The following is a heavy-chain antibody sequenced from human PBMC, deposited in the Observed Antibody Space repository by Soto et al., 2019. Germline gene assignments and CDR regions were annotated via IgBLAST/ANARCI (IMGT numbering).Heavy chain of an antibody. D-gene: IGHD3-3*01. CDR2: IYYSGST. V-gene: IGHV4-39*01. CDR3: ARHYQHYDFWSGYSRSQNWFDP. CDR1: GGSISSSSYY. Sequence: SETLSLTCTVSGGSISSSSYYWGWIRQPPGKGLEWIGSIYYSGSTYYNPSLKSRVTISVDTSKNQFSLKLSSVTAADTAVYYCARHYQHYDFWSGYSRSQNWFDPWGQGTLVTVSS. J-gene: IGHJ5*02.